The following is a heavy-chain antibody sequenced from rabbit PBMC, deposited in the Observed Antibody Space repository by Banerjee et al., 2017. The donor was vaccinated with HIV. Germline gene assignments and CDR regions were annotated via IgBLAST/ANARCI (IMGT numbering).Heavy chain of an antibody. Sequence: QSLQESGGGLFQPGASLTLTCTASGFDFSSSYWLCWVRQAPGKGLEWIACIYTGSGSALYVSWAKGRFTISKTSSTTVTLQMTSLTAADTATYFCAREESDGGGHLKLWGPGTLVTVS. CDR3: AREESDGGGHLKL. V-gene: IGHV1S40*01. CDR1: GFDFSSSYW. CDR2: IYTGSGSA. J-gene: IGHJ4*01. D-gene: IGHD2-1*01.